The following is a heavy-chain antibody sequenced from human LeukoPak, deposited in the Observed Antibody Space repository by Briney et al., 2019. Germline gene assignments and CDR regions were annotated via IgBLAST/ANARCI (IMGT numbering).Heavy chain of an antibody. CDR1: GFTFSIYA. CDR3: ARGTPGTGPFDY. CDR2: ISYDGSNK. V-gene: IGHV3-30*04. J-gene: IGHJ4*02. Sequence: GRSLRLSCAASGFTFSIYAMHWVRQAPGKGLEWVAVISYDGSNKYYADSVKGRFTISRDNSKNTLYLQMNSLRAEDTAVYYCARGTPGTGPFDYWGQGTLVTVSS. D-gene: IGHD1-14*01.